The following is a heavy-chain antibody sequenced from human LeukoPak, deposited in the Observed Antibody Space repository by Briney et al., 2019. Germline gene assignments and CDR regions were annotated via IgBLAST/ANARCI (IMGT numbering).Heavy chain of an antibody. V-gene: IGHV4-34*01. D-gene: IGHD3-10*01. CDR1: GGSLSGYY. J-gene: IGHJ4*02. CDR2: INHSGST. CDR3: ARALKVWFGELYYFDY. Sequence: SETLSLTCAVYGGSLSGYYWSWIRQPPGKGLEWIGEINHSGSTNYNPSLKSRVTTSVDTSKNQFSLKLSSVTAADTAVYYCARALKVWFGELYYFDYWGQGTLVTVSS.